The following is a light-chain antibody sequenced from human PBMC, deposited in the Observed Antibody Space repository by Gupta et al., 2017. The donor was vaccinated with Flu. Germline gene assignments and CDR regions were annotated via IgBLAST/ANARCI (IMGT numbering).Light chain of an antibody. Sequence: SYVLTQPPSVSVAPGQTARVTCGGDNIGEKNVHWYQRKPGQAPELVVYDDRDRPSGIPERFSGSKSGNTATLTISRVEARDEADYYCQVWDRSSDHYVFGTGTKVSVL. CDR2: DDR. J-gene: IGLJ1*01. CDR1: NIGEKN. CDR3: QVWDRSSDHYV. V-gene: IGLV3-21*02.